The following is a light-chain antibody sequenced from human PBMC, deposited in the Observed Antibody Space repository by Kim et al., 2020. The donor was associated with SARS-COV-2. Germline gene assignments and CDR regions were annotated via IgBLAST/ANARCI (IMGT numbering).Light chain of an antibody. CDR3: QQYGISPRT. V-gene: IGKV3-20*01. CDR2: DAS. CDR1: QSVSGTH. Sequence: SPGDEATPSCRASQSVSGTHLAWYQQKPGQPPRLLIYDASSRATGIPDSFSGSGSGTDFTLTISSLEPEDFAMYYCQQYGISPRTFGQGTKVDIK. J-gene: IGKJ1*01.